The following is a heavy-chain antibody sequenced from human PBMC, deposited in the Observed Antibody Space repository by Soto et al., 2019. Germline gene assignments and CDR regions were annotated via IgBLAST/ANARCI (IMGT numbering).Heavy chain of an antibody. CDR2: INPNSGGT. CDR3: ATDYYDSSGYYHAGY. Sequence: ASVKVSCKASGYTFTGYYMHWVRQAPGQGLEWMGWINPNSGGTNYAQKFQGWVTMTRDTSISTAYMELSRLRSDDTAVYYCATDYYDSSGYYHAGYWGQGALVTVSS. D-gene: IGHD3-22*01. V-gene: IGHV1-2*04. CDR1: GYTFTGYY. J-gene: IGHJ4*02.